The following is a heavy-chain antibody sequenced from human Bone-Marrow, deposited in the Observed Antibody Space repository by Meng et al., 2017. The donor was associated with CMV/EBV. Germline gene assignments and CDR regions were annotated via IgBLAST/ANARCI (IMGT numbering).Heavy chain of an antibody. J-gene: IGHJ6*02. Sequence: GSLRLSCAVYGGSFSGYYWSWIRQPPGKGLEWIGEINHSGSTNYNPSLKSRVTISVDTSKNQFSLKLSSVTAADTAVYYCARDRVAVTYYYGMDVCGQGTTVTVSS. V-gene: IGHV4-34*01. CDR2: INHSGST. CDR3: ARDRVAVTYYYGMDV. D-gene: IGHD6-19*01. CDR1: GGSFSGYY.